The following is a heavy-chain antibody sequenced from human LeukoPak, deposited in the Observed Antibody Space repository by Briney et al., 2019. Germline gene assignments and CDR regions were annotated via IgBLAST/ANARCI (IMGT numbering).Heavy chain of an antibody. J-gene: IGHJ5*02. Sequence: KPGESLRISCKGSGYSFTSYWITWVRQVPGKGLEWMGRIDPSDSYTNYSPSFEGHVTISADKSISTAYLQWSSLKASDTAMYYCARLGYCTNGVCPNWFDPWGQGTLVTVSS. CDR1: GYSFTSYW. CDR2: IDPSDSYT. V-gene: IGHV5-10-1*01. CDR3: ARLGYCTNGVCPNWFDP. D-gene: IGHD2-8*01.